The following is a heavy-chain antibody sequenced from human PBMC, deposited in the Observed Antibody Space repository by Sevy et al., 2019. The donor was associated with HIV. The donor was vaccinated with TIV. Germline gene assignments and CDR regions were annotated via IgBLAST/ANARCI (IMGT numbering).Heavy chain of an antibody. CDR3: ARGGANARGVIITNSEAFDI. CDR2: IIPIFGTA. CDR1: GGTFSSYA. Sequence: ASVKVSCKASGGTFSSYAISWVRQAPGQGLEWMGGIIPIFGTANYAQKFQGRVTITADKSTSTAYMELSSLRSEDTAVYYCARGGANARGVIITNSEAFDIWGQGTMVTVSS. J-gene: IGHJ3*02. D-gene: IGHD3-10*02. V-gene: IGHV1-69*06.